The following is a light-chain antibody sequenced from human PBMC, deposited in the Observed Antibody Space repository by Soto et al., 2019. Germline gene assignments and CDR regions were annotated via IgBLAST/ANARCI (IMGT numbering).Light chain of an antibody. V-gene: IGKV3-15*01. Sequence: EIVMTQSPATLSVSPGERVTLSCRASQTISSNLAWYQQKPGQAPRLLIHGASTRASGVPDRFSGSGSGTDFTLPISSLQSEDFAVYYCQQYHNWPPQYTFGQGTKLQIK. CDR1: QTISSN. J-gene: IGKJ2*01. CDR2: GAS. CDR3: QQYHNWPPQYT.